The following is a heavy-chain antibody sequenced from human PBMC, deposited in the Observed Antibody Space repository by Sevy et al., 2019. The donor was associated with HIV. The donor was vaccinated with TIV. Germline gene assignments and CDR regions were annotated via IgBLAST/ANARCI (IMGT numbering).Heavy chain of an antibody. D-gene: IGHD2-2*01. Sequence: SETLSLTCAVYGESFSSYYWSWIRQSPGKGLEWIGEINHSGTTNYHPSLKSRVSISADTSKNQFSLKLTSVTAADKGVYYCAVRRRVVIPGVVRRRDQFFFYGMAVWGQGTTVTVSS. CDR2: INHSGTT. V-gene: IGHV4-34*01. CDR3: AVRRRVVIPGVVRRRDQFFFYGMAV. J-gene: IGHJ6*02. CDR1: GESFSSYY.